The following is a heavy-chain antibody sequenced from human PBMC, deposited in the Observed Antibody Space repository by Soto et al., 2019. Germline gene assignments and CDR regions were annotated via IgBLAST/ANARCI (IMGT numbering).Heavy chain of an antibody. V-gene: IGHV3-9*01. J-gene: IGHJ6*02. CDR1: GFTFDDYA. CDR3: AKEGPADIYYYGMDV. D-gene: IGHD2-2*01. Sequence: ESGGGLVQPGRSLRLSCAASGFTFDDYAMHWVRQAPGKGLEWVSGISWNSGSIGYADSVKGRFTISRDNAKNSLYLQMNSLRAEDTALYYCAKEGPADIYYYGMDVWGQGTTVTVSS. CDR2: ISWNSGSI.